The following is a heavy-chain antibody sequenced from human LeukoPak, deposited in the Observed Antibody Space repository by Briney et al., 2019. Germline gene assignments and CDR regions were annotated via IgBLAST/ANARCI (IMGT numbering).Heavy chain of an antibody. Sequence: ASVKVSCKVPGYTLTELSMHWVRQAPGKGLEWMGGFDPEDGETIYAQKFQGRVTMTEDTSTDTAYMELSSLRSEDTAVYYCATGGLLWFGESSDYYYYGMDVWGQGTTVTVSS. CDR2: FDPEDGET. J-gene: IGHJ6*02. D-gene: IGHD3-10*01. CDR3: ATGGLLWFGESSDYYYYGMDV. V-gene: IGHV1-24*01. CDR1: GYTLTELS.